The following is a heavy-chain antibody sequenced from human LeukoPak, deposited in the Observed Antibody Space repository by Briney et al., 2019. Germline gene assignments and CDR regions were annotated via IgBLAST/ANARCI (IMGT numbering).Heavy chain of an antibody. Sequence: SETLSLTCTVSGGSISSSSHYWAWIRQPPGKGLEWIGIMYSSGSTFYNPSLKSRVTISVDTSKKQFSLKLRSVTAADTAVYYCASLRKRGGAFDLWGQGTVVTVSS. V-gene: IGHV4-39*07. CDR3: ASLRKRGGAFDL. CDR1: GGSISSSSHY. CDR2: MYSSGST. J-gene: IGHJ3*01.